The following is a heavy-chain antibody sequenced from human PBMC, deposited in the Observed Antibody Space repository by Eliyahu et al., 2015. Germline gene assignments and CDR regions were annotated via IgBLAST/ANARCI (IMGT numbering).Heavy chain of an antibody. Sequence: EVQLVESGGGLIXSXGSLXLSXAXSGLTVSSNHMSWVRQAPGKGLEWVSLIYSGGXTYYADSVKGRFTISRDNSKNTLYLQMNSLRAEDTAVYYCASVNYYYGMDVWDQGTTVTVSS. CDR2: IYSGGXT. V-gene: IGHV3-53*01. CDR1: GLTVSSNH. CDR3: ASVNYYYGMDV. J-gene: IGHJ6*02.